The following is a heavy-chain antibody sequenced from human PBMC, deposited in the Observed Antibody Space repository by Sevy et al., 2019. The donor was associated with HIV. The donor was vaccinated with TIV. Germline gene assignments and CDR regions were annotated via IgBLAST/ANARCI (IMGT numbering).Heavy chain of an antibody. CDR2: IYYSGST. CDR3: ARVFWKGAYYYMDV. J-gene: IGHJ6*03. Sequence: SETLSLTCTVSGGSISSYYWSWIRQPPGKGLEWIGYIYYSGSTNYNPSLKSRVTISVDTSKTQFSLKLSSVTAADTAVYYCARVFWKGAYYYMDVWGKGTTVTVSS. V-gene: IGHV4-59*01. D-gene: IGHD1-1*01. CDR1: GGSISSYY.